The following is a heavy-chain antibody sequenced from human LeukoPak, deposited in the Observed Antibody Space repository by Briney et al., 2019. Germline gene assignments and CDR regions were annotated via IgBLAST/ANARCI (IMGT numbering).Heavy chain of an antibody. V-gene: IGHV1-2*02. CDR3: ARDEGSTYNQLDS. CDR2: INCNDGST. Sequence: ASVKVSCKASGYTFDNFYIHWVRQAPGQGPEWMGWINCNDGSTNFAQKFQGGVTMTRVTAMSTVYMDLSGLGPDDTAIYYCARDEGSTYNQLDSWGQGTLVTVSS. CDR1: GYTFDNFY. D-gene: IGHD1-14*01. J-gene: IGHJ5*01.